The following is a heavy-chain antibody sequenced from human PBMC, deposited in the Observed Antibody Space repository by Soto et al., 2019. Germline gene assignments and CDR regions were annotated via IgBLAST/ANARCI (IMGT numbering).Heavy chain of an antibody. Sequence: QAGGSLRLSCVGSGFDVTTNCMRWVRQAPGKGLECVSIVCTGGATHYADSVKGRFTISRDSSKNTVHLQMNNVRAEVTAVYYCVRDKRTISGIFPGYWGQGTQVTVSS. CDR1: GFDVTTNC. J-gene: IGHJ4*02. CDR2: VCTGGAT. V-gene: IGHV3-53*01. D-gene: IGHD1-1*01. CDR3: VRDKRTISGIFPGY.